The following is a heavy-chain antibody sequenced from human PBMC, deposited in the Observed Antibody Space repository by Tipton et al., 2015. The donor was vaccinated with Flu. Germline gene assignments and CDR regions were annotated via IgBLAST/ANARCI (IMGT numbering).Heavy chain of an antibody. CDR3: ARGDGYNFDY. D-gene: IGHD5-24*01. V-gene: IGHV4-39*02. CDR1: GASMKRSNHY. J-gene: IGHJ4*02. CDR2: IYRSGST. Sequence: TLSLTCSVSGASMKRSNHYWGWIRQPPGKGLEWIGNIYRSGSTFYNPSLKSRVTISVDTSKNQFSLKLSSVTAADTAVYYCARGDGYNFDYWGQGTLVTVSS.